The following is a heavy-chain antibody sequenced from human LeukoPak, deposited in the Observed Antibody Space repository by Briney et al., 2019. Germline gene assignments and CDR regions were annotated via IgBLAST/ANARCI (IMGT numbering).Heavy chain of an antibody. D-gene: IGHD1-26*01. CDR2: INPNSGGT. CDR3: ARRTLVGATHFDY. V-gene: IGHV1-2*02. CDR1: GYTFTGYY. Sequence: GASVKVPCKAPGYTFTGYYMHWVRQAPGQGLEWMGWINPNSGGTNYAQKFQGRVTMTRDTSISTAYMELSRLRSDDTAVYYCARRTLVGATHFDYWGQGTLVTVSS. J-gene: IGHJ4*02.